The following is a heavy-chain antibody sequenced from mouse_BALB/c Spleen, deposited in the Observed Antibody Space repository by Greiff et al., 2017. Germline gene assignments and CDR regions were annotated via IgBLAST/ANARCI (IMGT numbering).Heavy chain of an antibody. Sequence: QVQLQQPGAELVRPGVSVKISCKGSGYTFTDYAMHWVKQSHAKSLEWIGVISTYYGDASYNQKFKGKATMTVDKSSSTAYMELARLTSEDSAIYYCARGITTARGFAYWGQGTLVTVSA. CDR1: GYTFTDYA. J-gene: IGHJ3*01. CDR2: ISTYYGDA. D-gene: IGHD1-2*01. CDR3: ARGITTARGFAY. V-gene: IGHV1S137*01.